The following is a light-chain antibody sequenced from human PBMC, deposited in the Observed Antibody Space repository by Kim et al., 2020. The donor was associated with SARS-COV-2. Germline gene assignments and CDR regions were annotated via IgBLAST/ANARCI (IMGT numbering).Light chain of an antibody. J-gene: IGLJ2*01. CDR3: NSRASSGNHLV. V-gene: IGLV3-19*01. CDR1: SLRSYY. CDR2: GKN. Sequence: SSELTQDPAVSVALGQTVRITCQGDSLRSYYASWYQQKPGQAPVLVIYGKNNRPSGIPDRFSGCSSGNTASLTITGAQAEDEADYYCNSRASSGNHLVFG.